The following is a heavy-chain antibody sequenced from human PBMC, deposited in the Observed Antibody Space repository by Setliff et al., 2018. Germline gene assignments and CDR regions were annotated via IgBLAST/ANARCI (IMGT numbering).Heavy chain of an antibody. J-gene: IGHJ4*02. Sequence: PSETLSLTCTVSGGSISSYYWSWIRQPPGKGLEWIGYIYYSGSTNYSPSLKSRVTISVDTSKNQFSLKLTSVTAADTAVYYCARGGSWYGSSFDSWGQGRLVTVSS. CDR3: ARGGSWYGSSFDS. CDR1: GGSISSYY. V-gene: IGHV4-59*01. D-gene: IGHD6-13*01. CDR2: IYYSGST.